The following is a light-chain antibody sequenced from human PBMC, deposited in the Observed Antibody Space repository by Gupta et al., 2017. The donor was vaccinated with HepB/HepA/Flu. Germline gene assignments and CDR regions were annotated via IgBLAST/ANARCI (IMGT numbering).Light chain of an antibody. V-gene: IGKV3-20*01. CDR1: QSISNSY. CDR2: AAS. Sequence: EIVLTQHPGTLSLSPGERATLSCRASQSISNSYLAWYQQKTGQAPRLLIYAASSRATGIPQRFSGRGSGTDFTLTISRLEPEDFAVYYCQHYDNSPMFTFGQGTKLEIK. CDR3: QHYDNSPMFT. J-gene: IGKJ2*01.